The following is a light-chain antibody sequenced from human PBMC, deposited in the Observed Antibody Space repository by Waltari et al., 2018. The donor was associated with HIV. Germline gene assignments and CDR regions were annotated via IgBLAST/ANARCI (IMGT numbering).Light chain of an antibody. CDR2: GAS. CDR3: QEYNNWPWT. V-gene: IGKV3-15*01. Sequence: EIVLTQSPATLSVSPGDRVTLSCGASESVSSNLAWYQQKPGQAPRLVFYGASSRATGIPDRFSGSGSGTEFTLTISSLQSEDFAVYYCQEYNNWPWTFGQGTKVEIK. CDR1: ESVSSN. J-gene: IGKJ1*01.